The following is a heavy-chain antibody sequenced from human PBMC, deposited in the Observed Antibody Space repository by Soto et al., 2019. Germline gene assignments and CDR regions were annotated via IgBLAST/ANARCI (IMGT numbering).Heavy chain of an antibody. Sequence: QTGGSLRLSCAASGFTFSSYWMHWVRQAPGKGLVWVSRINSDGSSTSYADSVKGRFTISRDNAKNTLYLQMNSLRAEDTAVYYCAREGILGGYEAYWGQGTLVTVSS. J-gene: IGHJ4*02. CDR1: GFTFSSYW. CDR3: AREGILGGYEAY. V-gene: IGHV3-74*01. CDR2: INSDGSST. D-gene: IGHD3-22*01.